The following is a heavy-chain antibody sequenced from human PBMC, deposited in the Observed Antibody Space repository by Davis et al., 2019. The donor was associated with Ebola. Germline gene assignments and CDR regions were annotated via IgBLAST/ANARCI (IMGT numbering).Heavy chain of an antibody. J-gene: IGHJ3*02. CDR2: INHSGST. V-gene: IGHV4-34*01. CDR1: GGSFSGYY. CDR3: ARLCRSGSYWARGAFDI. Sequence: MPSETLSLTCAVYGGSFSGYYWSWIRQPPGKGLEWIGEINHSGSTNYNPSLKSRVTISVDTSENHFSLKLSSVTAADTAVYYCARLCRSGSYWARGAFDIWGQGTMVTVSS. D-gene: IGHD1-26*01.